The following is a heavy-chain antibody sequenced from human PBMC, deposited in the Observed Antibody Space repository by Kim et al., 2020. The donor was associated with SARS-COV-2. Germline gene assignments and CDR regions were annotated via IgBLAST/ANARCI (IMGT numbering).Heavy chain of an antibody. CDR3: ATCGVQLWEPNYYYGMDV. CDR2: FDPEDGET. CDR1: GYTLTELS. D-gene: IGHD5-18*01. Sequence: ASVKVSCKVSGYTLTELSMHWVRQAPGKGLEWMGGFDPEDGETIYAQKFQGRVTMTEDTSTDTAYMELSSLRSEDTAVYYCATCGVQLWEPNYYYGMDVWGQGTTVTVSS. J-gene: IGHJ6*02. V-gene: IGHV1-24*01.